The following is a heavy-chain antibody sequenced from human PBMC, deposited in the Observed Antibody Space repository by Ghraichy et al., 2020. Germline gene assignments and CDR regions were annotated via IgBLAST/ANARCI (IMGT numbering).Heavy chain of an antibody. CDR3: ALDCSGGSCYLGAT. Sequence: GESLNISCAASGFTFSSYSMNWVRQAPGKGLEWVSSISSSSSYIYYADSVKGRFTISRDNAKNSLYLQINSLRAEDTAVYYCALDCSGGSCYLGATWGQGTLVTVSS. V-gene: IGHV3-21*01. J-gene: IGHJ4*02. D-gene: IGHD2-15*01. CDR1: GFTFSSYS. CDR2: ISSSSSYI.